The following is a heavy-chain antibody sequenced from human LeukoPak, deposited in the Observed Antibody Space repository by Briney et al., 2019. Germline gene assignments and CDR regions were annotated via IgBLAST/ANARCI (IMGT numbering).Heavy chain of an antibody. CDR3: TNAGDSSPIDY. V-gene: IGHV3-73*01. Sequence: GGSLRLSCAASGFTFSASPMHWVPQASGKGLEWVGRISSNDNSYTKTYDASVKVRITISRDASKKTANLQMNSLKTEDNAAYYCTNAGDSSPIDYWGQGTLVTVSS. J-gene: IGHJ4*02. CDR2: ISSNDNSYTK. CDR1: GFTFSASP. D-gene: IGHD6-19*01.